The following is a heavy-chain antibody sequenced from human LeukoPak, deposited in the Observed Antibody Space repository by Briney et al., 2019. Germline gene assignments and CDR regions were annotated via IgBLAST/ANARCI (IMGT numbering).Heavy chain of an antibody. V-gene: IGHV3-7*01. D-gene: IGHD5-18*01. CDR1: GLTFSSSW. CDR2: INPDGNKK. Sequence: GGSLRLSCAVSGLTFSSSWMDWVRQAPGKGLEWVASINPDGNKKYSADSVKGRFTVSRDNAENSLYLQMNSLRVEGTAFYYCARDLAYSRLDYWGQGMLVTVSS. CDR3: ARDLAYSRLDY. J-gene: IGHJ4*02.